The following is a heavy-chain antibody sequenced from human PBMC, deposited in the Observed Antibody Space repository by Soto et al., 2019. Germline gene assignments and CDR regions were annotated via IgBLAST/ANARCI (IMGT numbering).Heavy chain of an antibody. V-gene: IGHV1-18*01. J-gene: IGHJ4*02. Sequence: QVQLAQSGGEVKKPGASVKVSCKASAYTFINYDISWVRQAPGQGLEWMGWISAYSGKTDYAQKFQGRVTMTTDTSTSTAYMELRSLRSEDTAVYYCAGDPTRLNIPTHLTYWGQGTLVTVSS. D-gene: IGHD2-2*01. CDR2: ISAYSGKT. CDR1: AYTFINYD. CDR3: AGDPTRLNIPTHLTY.